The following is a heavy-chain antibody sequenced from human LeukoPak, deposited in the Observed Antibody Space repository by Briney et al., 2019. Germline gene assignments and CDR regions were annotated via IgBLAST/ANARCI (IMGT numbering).Heavy chain of an antibody. D-gene: IGHD5-18*01. CDR2: INHSGST. J-gene: IGHJ4*02. CDR1: GGSISSYY. Sequence: SETLSLTCTVSGGSISSYYWSWIRQPPGKGLEWIGEINHSGSTNYNPSLKSRVTISVDTSKNQFSLKLSSVTAADTAVYYCARRTDTRGYRRFDYWGQGTLVTVSS. V-gene: IGHV4-34*01. CDR3: ARRTDTRGYRRFDY.